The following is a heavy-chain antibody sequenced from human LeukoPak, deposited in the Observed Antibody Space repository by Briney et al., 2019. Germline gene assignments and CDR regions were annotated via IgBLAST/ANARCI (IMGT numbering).Heavy chain of an antibody. D-gene: IGHD2-2*02. CDR3: ARAGYCSSTSCYRGDY. J-gene: IGHJ4*02. Sequence: GGFLRLSCAASGFTFSSYSMNWVRQAPGKGLEWVSYISSSSSTIYYADSVKGRFTISRDNAKNSLYLQMNSLRAEDTAVYYCARAGYCSSTSCYRGDYWGQGTLVTVSS. V-gene: IGHV3-48*01. CDR2: ISSSSSTI. CDR1: GFTFSSYS.